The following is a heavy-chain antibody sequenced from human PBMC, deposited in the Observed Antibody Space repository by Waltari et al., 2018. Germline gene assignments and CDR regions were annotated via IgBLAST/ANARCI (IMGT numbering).Heavy chain of an antibody. V-gene: IGHV3-21*01. J-gene: IGHJ5*02. CDR2: ISSQSSYI. CDR1: GFTFNSYT. CDR3: VREVVGTDNWFDP. D-gene: IGHD2-21*02. Sequence: EVDLVESGGGLVKPGGSLRLSCAASGFTFNSYTIHWVRQAPGKGLELVSSISSQSSYIYYADSVKGRFTIFRDNAKNSLYLQMSSLRVDDTAVYYCVREVVGTDNWFDPWGQGTLVTVSS.